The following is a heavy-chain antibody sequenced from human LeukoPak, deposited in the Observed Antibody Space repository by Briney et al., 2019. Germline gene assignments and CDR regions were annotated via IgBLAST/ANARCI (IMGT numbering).Heavy chain of an antibody. CDR1: GFTFSSYA. CDR3: AKDHQWLVSYFDY. Sequence: GGSLRLSCAASGFTFSSYAMSWVRQAPGKGLEWVSAISGSGGSTYYADSVKGRFTISRDNSKNTLYLQMNSLRADDTAVYYCAKDHQWLVSYFDYWGQGTLVTVSS. CDR2: ISGSGGST. J-gene: IGHJ4*02. V-gene: IGHV3-23*01. D-gene: IGHD6-19*01.